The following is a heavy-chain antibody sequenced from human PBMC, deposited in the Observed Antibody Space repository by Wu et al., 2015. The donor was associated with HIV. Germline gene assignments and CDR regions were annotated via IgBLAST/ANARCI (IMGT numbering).Heavy chain of an antibody. CDR1: GYPFPTMV. J-gene: IGHJ6*02. V-gene: IGHV1-8*02. Sequence: QVQLVQSGVEVKKPGVSVKVSCKASGYPFPTMVSVGCDRPLDKGLEWMGWMNPNSGNTGYAQKFQGRVTMTTNTSISTAYMELSGLRSEDTAVYYCVTQSMSDTEKDYYYGMDVWAKGPRSPSP. CDR2: MNPNSGNT. CDR3: VTQSMSDTEKDYYYGMDV.